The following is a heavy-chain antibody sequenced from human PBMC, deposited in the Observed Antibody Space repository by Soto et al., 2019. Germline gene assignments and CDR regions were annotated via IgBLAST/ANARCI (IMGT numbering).Heavy chain of an antibody. V-gene: IGHV1-18*04. CDR2: ISAYNGNT. J-gene: IGHJ5*02. D-gene: IGHD6-6*01. CDR3: ARDLKARLGANWFDP. Sequence: ASVKVSCKASGYTFTSYGISWVRQAPGQGLEWMGWISAYNGNTNYAQKLQGRVTMTTDTSTSTAYMELRSLRSDDTAVYYCARDLKARLGANWFDPWGQGTLVTVSS. CDR1: GYTFTSYG.